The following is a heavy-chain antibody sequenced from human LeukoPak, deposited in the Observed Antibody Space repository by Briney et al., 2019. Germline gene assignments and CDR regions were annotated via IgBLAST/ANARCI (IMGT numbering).Heavy chain of an antibody. V-gene: IGHV4-34*01. Sequence: SETLSLTCAVYGGSFSGYYWSWIRQPPGKGLEWIGEINHSGSTNYNPSLKSRVTISVDTSKNQFSLKLSSVTAADTAVYYCARGIALGYCSGGSCYPRWFDPWGQGTLVTVSS. D-gene: IGHD2-15*01. CDR2: INHSGST. CDR1: GGSFSGYY. J-gene: IGHJ5*02. CDR3: ARGIALGYCSGGSCYPRWFDP.